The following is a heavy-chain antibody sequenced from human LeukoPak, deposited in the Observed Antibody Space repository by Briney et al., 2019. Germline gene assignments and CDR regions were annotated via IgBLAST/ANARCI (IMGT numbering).Heavy chain of an antibody. CDR1: GGSFSGYY. Sequence: SETLSLTCAVYGGSFSGYYWSWIRQPPGKGLEWIGEINHSGSTNYNPSLKSRVTISVDTSKNQFSLKLSSETAADTAVYYCARDGSHGPYYYGMDVWGQGTTVTVSS. D-gene: IGHD6-13*01. CDR2: INHSGST. CDR3: ARDGSHGPYYYGMDV. J-gene: IGHJ6*02. V-gene: IGHV4-34*01.